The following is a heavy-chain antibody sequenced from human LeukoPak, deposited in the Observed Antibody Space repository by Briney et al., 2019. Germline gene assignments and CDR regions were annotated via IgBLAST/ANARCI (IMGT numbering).Heavy chain of an antibody. Sequence: ASVKVSCKASGYTFTGYYVHWVRQAPGQGLEWMGWINPNSGGANYAQKLQGRVTMTRDTSISTAYMELSRLTSDDTAIYYCARGGRVGATDSLDFWGQGTLVTVSS. D-gene: IGHD1-26*01. CDR2: INPNSGGA. V-gene: IGHV1-2*02. J-gene: IGHJ4*02. CDR3: ARGGRVGATDSLDF. CDR1: GYTFTGYY.